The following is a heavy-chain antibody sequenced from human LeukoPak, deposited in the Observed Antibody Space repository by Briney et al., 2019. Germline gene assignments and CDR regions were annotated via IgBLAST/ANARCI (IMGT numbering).Heavy chain of an antibody. V-gene: IGHV4-59*01. CDR1: GGSISTYY. Sequence: PSETLSLTCTVSGGSISTYYWSWMRQPPGRGLEWIGYIYYSGSTNHNPSLQSRVTISVDTSKNQFSLKLNSVTAADTAVYYCARGGVPGGFYGSFDYWGQGTLASVSS. J-gene: IGHJ4*02. CDR2: IYYSGST. D-gene: IGHD3-3*01. CDR3: ARGGVPGGFYGSFDY.